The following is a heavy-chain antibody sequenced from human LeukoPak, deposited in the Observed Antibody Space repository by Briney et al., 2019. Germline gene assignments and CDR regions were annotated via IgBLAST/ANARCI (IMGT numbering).Heavy chain of an antibody. Sequence: SETLSLTCAVYGGSFSGYYWSWIRQPPGKGLEWIGEINHSGSTNYNPSLKSRVTVSVDTSKNQFSLKLSSVTAADTAVYYCARGGVGVLAARPRGMDYWGQGTLVTVSS. D-gene: IGHD6-6*01. CDR3: ARGGVGVLAARPRGMDY. CDR1: GGSFSGYY. V-gene: IGHV4-34*01. J-gene: IGHJ4*02. CDR2: INHSGST.